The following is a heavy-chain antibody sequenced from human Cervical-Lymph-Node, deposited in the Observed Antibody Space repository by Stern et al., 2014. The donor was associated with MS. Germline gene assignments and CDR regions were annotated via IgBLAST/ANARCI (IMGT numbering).Heavy chain of an antibody. D-gene: IGHD2-15*01. Sequence: QMQLVQSGAEVKKPGASVKVSCKFSGYTLTELSMHWVRQAPGTGLEWMGGFDPEDGEAIYAQKFQGRVTMTEDTSTDTAYMELSSLRSEDTAVYYCATAPKYCSGGSCYFRAFDIWGQGTMVTVSS. CDR2: FDPEDGEA. CDR3: ATAPKYCSGGSCYFRAFDI. V-gene: IGHV1-24*01. CDR1: GYTLTELS. J-gene: IGHJ3*02.